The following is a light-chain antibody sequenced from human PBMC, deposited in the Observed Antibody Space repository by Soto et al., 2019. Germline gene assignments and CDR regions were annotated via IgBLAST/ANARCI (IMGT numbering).Light chain of an antibody. CDR2: GAS. J-gene: IGKJ1*01. CDR3: QQYNNWWT. Sequence: EIVMTQSPATLSVSPGERATLSCRASQSVSNNLAWYQKKPGQAPRLLIYGASTRATGIPARFSGSGSGTEFTLTISSLQSEDFALYYCQQYNNWWTFGQGTRVDMK. CDR1: QSVSNN. V-gene: IGKV3-15*01.